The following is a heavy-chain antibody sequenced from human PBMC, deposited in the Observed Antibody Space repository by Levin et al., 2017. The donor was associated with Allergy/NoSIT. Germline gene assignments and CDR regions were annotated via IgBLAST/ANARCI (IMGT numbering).Heavy chain of an antibody. CDR3: ALGDSCTYAIMPRGY. J-gene: IGHJ4*02. Sequence: TCNADSVKGRFTISGDNSKNTLFLQMNSLRAEDTAVYYCALGDSCTYAIMPRGYWGQGTLVTVTS. V-gene: IGHV3-53*01. D-gene: IGHD2-8*01. CDR2: T.